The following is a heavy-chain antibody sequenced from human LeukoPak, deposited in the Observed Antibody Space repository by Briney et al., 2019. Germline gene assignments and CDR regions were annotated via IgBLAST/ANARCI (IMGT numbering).Heavy chain of an antibody. D-gene: IGHD3-3*01. V-gene: IGHV4-30-2*01. CDR1: GGSISSGGYY. Sequence: SQTLSLTCTVSGGSISSGGYYWSWIRQPPGKGLEWIGYIYHSGSTYYNPSLKSRVTISVDRSKNQFSLKLSSVTAADTAVYYCARGAFWSGPGYWGQGTLVTVSS. J-gene: IGHJ4*02. CDR3: ARGAFWSGPGY. CDR2: IYHSGST.